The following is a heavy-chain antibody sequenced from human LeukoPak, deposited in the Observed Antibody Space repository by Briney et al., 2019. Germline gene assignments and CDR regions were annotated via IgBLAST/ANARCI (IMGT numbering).Heavy chain of an antibody. D-gene: IGHD3-22*01. V-gene: IGHV4-4*09. CDR1: GGSISSYY. J-gene: IGHJ4*02. Sequence: SETLSLTCTVSGGSISSYYWSWIRQPPGKGLEWIGYIHTSGSTNYNPSLKSRVTISVDTSKNQFSLKLSSVTAADTAVYYCAGSYYYDSSGYSPLLYGIDYWGQGTLVTVSS. CDR2: IHTSGST. CDR3: AGSYYYDSSGYSPLLYGIDY.